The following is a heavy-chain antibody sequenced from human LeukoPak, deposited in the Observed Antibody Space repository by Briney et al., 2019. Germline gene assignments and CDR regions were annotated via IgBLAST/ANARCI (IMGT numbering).Heavy chain of an antibody. CDR2: IYYSGST. Sequence: SETLSLTCTVSGGSVSSGTYYWSWIRQPPGKGLEWIAYIYYSGSTNYNPSLKSRVTISVDTSKNQFSLKLSSVTAADTAVYYCATDNSYGSGSYYTWGQGTLVTVSS. V-gene: IGHV4-61*01. CDR3: ATDNSYGSGSYYT. CDR1: GGSVSSGTYY. D-gene: IGHD3-10*01. J-gene: IGHJ4*02.